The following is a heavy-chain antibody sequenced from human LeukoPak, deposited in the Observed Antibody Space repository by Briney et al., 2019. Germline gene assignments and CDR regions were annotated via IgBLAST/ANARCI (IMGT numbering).Heavy chain of an antibody. V-gene: IGHV3-53*01. Sequence: PGGSLRLSCAASGLTVSSNYMSWVRQAPGKGLEWVSVIYIGGSTYYADSVKGRFTISRDNSKNTLYLQMSSLRAEDTAVYYCARDWGYCDSTSCHVFDHWGQGTLVTVSS. J-gene: IGHJ4*02. D-gene: IGHD2-2*01. CDR1: GLTVSSNY. CDR3: ARDWGYCDSTSCHVFDH. CDR2: IYIGGST.